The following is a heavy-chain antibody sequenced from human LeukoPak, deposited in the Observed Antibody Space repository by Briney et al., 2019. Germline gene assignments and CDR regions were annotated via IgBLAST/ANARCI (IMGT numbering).Heavy chain of an antibody. J-gene: IGHJ6*02. V-gene: IGHV3-23*01. CDR1: GFTFSSYA. CDR3: AKDVVNPDYYYGMDV. CDR2: ISGSGAST. D-gene: IGHD2-15*01. Sequence: QPGGSLRLSCAASGFTFSSYAMSWVRQAPGKGLEWVSAISGSGASTYYADSVKGRFTISRDNPKKTLYLQMNSLRAEDTAVYYCAKDVVNPDYYYGMDVWGQGTTVTVSS.